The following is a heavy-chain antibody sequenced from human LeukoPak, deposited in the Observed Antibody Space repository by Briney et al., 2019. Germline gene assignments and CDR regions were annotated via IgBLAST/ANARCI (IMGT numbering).Heavy chain of an antibody. CDR3: ARGLDTAMVSNFDY. V-gene: IGHV3-30*04. CDR1: GFTFSSYA. Sequence: GGSLRLSCAAPGFTFSSYAMHWVRQAPGKGLEWVAVISYDGSNKYYAGSVKGRFTISRDNSKNTLYLQMNSLRAEDTAVYYCARGLDTAMVSNFDYWGQGTLVTVSS. CDR2: ISYDGSNK. J-gene: IGHJ4*02. D-gene: IGHD5-18*01.